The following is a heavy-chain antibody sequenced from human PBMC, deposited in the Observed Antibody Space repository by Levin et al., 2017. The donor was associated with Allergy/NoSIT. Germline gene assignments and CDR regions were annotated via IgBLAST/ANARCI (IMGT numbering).Heavy chain of an antibody. J-gene: IGHJ4*02. CDR2: ISWDGGST. D-gene: IGHD1-26*01. V-gene: IGHV3-43*01. Sequence: GGSLRLSCAASGFTFDDYTMHWVRQAPGKGLEWVSLISWDGGSTYYADSVKGRFTISRDNSKNSLYLQMNSLRTEDTALYYCAKVGGGLGGATTYGELDYWGQGTLVTVSS. CDR3: AKVGGGLGGATTYGELDY. CDR1: GFTFDDYT.